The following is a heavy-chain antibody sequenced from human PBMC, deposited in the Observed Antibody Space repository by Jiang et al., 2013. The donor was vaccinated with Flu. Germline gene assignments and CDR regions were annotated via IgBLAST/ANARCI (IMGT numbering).Heavy chain of an antibody. J-gene: IGHJ1*01. D-gene: IGHD3-22*01. CDR3: ASTIYYYDSSGSPQYFQH. Sequence: GGGLVKPGGSLRLSCAASGFTFSDYYMSWIRQAPGKGLEWVSYISSSSSYTNYADSVKGRFTISRDNAKNSLYLQMNSLRAEDTAVYYCASTIYYYDSSGSPQYFQHWGQGTLVTVSS. CDR2: ISSSSSYT. CDR1: GFTFSDYY. V-gene: IGHV3-11*06.